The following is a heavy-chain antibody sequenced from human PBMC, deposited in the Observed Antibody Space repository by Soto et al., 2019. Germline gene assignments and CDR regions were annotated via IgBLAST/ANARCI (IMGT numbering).Heavy chain of an antibody. D-gene: IGHD2-8*01. CDR3: ARDGVGPDCMDV. Sequence: QVQLQGSDPRLLKPSETLSLTCTVSGASVTSYYWSWIRQPAGKGLDWIGRIYTSGNTDYNPSLKSRVTLSLETSQNPVSLKLSSVTASDTAIYYCARDGVGPDCMDVWGQGTTVTVSS. J-gene: IGHJ6*02. CDR2: IYTSGNT. V-gene: IGHV4-4*07. CDR1: GASVTSYY.